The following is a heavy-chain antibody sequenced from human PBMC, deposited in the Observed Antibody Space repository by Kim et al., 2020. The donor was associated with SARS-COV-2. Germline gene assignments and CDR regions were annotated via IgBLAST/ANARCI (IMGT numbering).Heavy chain of an antibody. J-gene: IGHJ6*02. CDR1: GFTFSSYS. D-gene: IGHD6-13*01. CDR3: AREGAGIAAADLYYYYGMDV. Sequence: GGSLRLSCAASGFTFSSYSMNWVRQAPGKGLEWVSSISSSSSYIYYADSVKGRFTISRDNAKNSLYLQMNSLRAEDTAVYYCAREGAGIAAADLYYYYGMDVWGQGTTVTVSS. CDR2: ISSSSSYI. V-gene: IGHV3-21*01.